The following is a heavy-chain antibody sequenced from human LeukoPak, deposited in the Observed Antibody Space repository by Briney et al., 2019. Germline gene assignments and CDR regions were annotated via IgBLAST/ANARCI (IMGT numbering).Heavy chain of an antibody. Sequence: SETLSLTCTVSGGSISSYYWSWIRQPAGKGLEWIGRIYTSGSTNYNPSLKSRVTMSVDTSKNRFSLKLSSVTAADTAVYYCARVDSSNWYDSRGYFDYWGQGTLVTVSS. V-gene: IGHV4-4*07. D-gene: IGHD6-13*01. J-gene: IGHJ4*02. CDR3: ARVDSSNWYDSRGYFDY. CDR1: GGSISSYY. CDR2: IYTSGST.